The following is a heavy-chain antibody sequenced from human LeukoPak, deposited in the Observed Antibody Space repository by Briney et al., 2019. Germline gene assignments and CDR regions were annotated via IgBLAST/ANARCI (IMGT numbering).Heavy chain of an antibody. CDR3: ARSPRDYGGF. D-gene: IGHD4/OR15-4a*01. V-gene: IGHV3-21*01. J-gene: IGHJ4*02. Sequence: GGSLRLSCAASGFTFSSYSMNWVRQAPGKGLEWVSSISSSSSYIYYADSVKGRFTISRDNAKKSLYLQMNSVRAEDTAVYYCARSPRDYGGFWGQGTLVTVSS. CDR2: ISSSSSYI. CDR1: GFTFSSYS.